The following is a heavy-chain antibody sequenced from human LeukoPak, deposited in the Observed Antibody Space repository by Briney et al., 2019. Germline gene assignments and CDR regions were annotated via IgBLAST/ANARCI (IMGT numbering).Heavy chain of an antibody. CDR2: ISGGGGTT. Sequence: GGSLRLSCAASGFTFNTYAMSWVRQAPGKGLEWVSGISGGGGTTYYADSVKGRFTISRDNSKNTLYLQMNSLRAEDTAVYYCARNSPNYYWGQGTLVTVSS. V-gene: IGHV3-23*01. J-gene: IGHJ4*02. CDR3: ARNSPNYY. CDR1: GFTFNTYA. D-gene: IGHD1/OR15-1a*01.